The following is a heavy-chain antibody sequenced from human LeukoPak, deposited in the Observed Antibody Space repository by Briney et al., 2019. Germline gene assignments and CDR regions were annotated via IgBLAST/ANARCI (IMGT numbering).Heavy chain of an antibody. V-gene: IGHV3-53*01. CDR3: ARHIPGYSSSLGY. CDR2: VYSAGST. CDR1: GFTVSNNY. J-gene: IGHJ4*02. D-gene: IGHD6-13*01. Sequence: GGSLRLSCAASGFTVSNNYMSWVRQAPGKALEWVSVVYSAGSTCYADSVKGRFTISRDNSKNTLYLQMNSLRAEDTAVYYCARHIPGYSSSLGYWGQGTLVTASS.